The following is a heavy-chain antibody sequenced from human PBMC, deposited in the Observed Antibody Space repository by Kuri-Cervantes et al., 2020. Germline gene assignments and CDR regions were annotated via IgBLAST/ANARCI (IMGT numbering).Heavy chain of an antibody. CDR2: IKAKSGGT. CDR3: ARDEYCSGGSCYPANKNFDY. J-gene: IGHJ4*02. Sequence: VKVTCKTSGYTFTAYYIHWVRQAPGQGLEWMGWIKAKSGGTNYAQNFQGRVAMTRDTSLRTGYMELSRLRSDDTAVYYCARDEYCSGGSCYPANKNFDYWGQGTLVTVSS. CDR1: GYTFTAYY. V-gene: IGHV1-2*02. D-gene: IGHD2-15*01.